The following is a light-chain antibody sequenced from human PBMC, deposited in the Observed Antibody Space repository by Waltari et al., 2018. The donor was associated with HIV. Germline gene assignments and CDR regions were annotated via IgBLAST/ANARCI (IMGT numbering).Light chain of an antibody. CDR2: DTS. CDR1: QSINSNF. Sequence: DTVLTQSPGTLSLSPGAIVTLSCRASQSINSNFLSRYQQKTGLPTRLLIYDTSNRVTGIPDRFIGSGSGTYFPLTISRLEPEDFALYFCQQYEPSPPMFTFGQGTRLEV. V-gene: IGKV3-20*01. J-gene: IGKJ2*01. CDR3: QQYEPSPPMFT.